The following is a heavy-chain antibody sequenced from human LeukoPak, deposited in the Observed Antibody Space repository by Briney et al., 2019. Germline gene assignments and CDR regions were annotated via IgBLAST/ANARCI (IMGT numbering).Heavy chain of an antibody. CDR1: GFTFSSYW. CDR3: ARDGYYYDSSGYFPNLDY. J-gene: IGHJ4*02. CDR2: IKQDGSEK. Sequence: PGGSLRLSCAASGFTFSSYWMSWVRQAPGKGLEWVANIKQDGSEKYYVDSVKGRFTISRDNAKNSLYLQMNSLRAEDTAVYYCARDGYYYDSSGYFPNLDYWGQGTLVTVSS. D-gene: IGHD3-22*01. V-gene: IGHV3-7*01.